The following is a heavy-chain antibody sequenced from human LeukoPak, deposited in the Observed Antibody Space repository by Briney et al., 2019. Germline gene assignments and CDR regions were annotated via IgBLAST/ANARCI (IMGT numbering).Heavy chain of an antibody. CDR2: ISGSGGST. Sequence: GGSLRLSCAASGFTFSSYAMSWVRQAPGKGLEWVSAISGSGGSTYCADSVKGRFTISRDNSKNTLYLQMNSLRAEDTALYYCAKDCTSTNCYVDYWGQGTLVTVSS. D-gene: IGHD2-2*01. V-gene: IGHV3-23*01. CDR1: GFTFSSYA. CDR3: AKDCTSTNCYVDY. J-gene: IGHJ4*02.